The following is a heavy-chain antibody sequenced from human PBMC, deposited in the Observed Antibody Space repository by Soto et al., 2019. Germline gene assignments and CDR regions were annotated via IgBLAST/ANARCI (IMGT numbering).Heavy chain of an antibody. J-gene: IGHJ4*02. CDR3: AREEGTTYSSGYFDY. CDR2: IGYDGSNK. D-gene: IGHD6-19*01. Sequence: GGSLRLSCAASGFTFSSYGMHWVRQAPGKGLEWVAVIGYDGSNKYYADSVKGRFTISRDNSKNTLYLQMNSLRAEDTAVDYGAREEGTTYSSGYFDYWGQGTLVTVSS. V-gene: IGHV3-33*01. CDR1: GFTFSSYG.